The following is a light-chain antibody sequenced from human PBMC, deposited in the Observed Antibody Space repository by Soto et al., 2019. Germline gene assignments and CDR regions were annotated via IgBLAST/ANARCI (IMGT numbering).Light chain of an antibody. CDR1: SSNIGNNY. V-gene: IGLV1-51*01. CDR3: GTWDSSLSPGGPF. J-gene: IGLJ1*01. CDR2: DNN. Sequence: QSVLSLRPSVSAAPGQKVTISCSGSSSNIGNNYVSWYQQLPGTAPKLLIYDNNKRPSGIPDRFSGSKSGTSATLGITGLKTGDEADYYCGTWDSSLSPGGPFFGNGTKVTVL.